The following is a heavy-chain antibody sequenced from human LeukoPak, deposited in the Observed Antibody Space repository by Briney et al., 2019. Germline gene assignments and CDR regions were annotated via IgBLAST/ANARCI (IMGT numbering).Heavy chain of an antibody. CDR1: GGSISSSYY. V-gene: IGHV4-39*01. CDR3: ARHGNHYYGSGGFDY. CDR2: IYYGGST. Sequence: SETLSLTCTVSGGSISSSYYWGWIRQPPGKGLDWIGSIYYGGSTYYNPSLRSRVTTSVDTSKNQFSLKLTSVTAADTAVYYCARHGNHYYGSGGFDYWGQGTLVTVSS. J-gene: IGHJ4*02. D-gene: IGHD3-10*01.